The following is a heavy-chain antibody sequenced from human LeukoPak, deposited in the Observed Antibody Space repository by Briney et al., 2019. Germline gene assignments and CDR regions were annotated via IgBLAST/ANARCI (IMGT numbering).Heavy chain of an antibody. CDR1: GFTFSSYW. CDR3: ARVVVAVAKRYFDY. CDR2: INSDGSST. Sequence: GGSLRLSCAASGFTFSSYWMHWVRQAPGKGLVWVSRINSDGSSTSYADSVKGRFTISRDNAKNTLYLQMNSLRAEDTAVYYYARVVVAVAKRYFDYSGQGTLVTVSS. J-gene: IGHJ4*02. V-gene: IGHV3-74*01. D-gene: IGHD6-19*01.